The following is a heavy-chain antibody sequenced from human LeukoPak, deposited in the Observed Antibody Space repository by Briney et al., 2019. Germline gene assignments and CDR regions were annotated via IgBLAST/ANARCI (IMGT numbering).Heavy chain of an antibody. CDR2: IYSGGST. CDR1: GFTVSSNY. V-gene: IGHV3-53*05. D-gene: IGHD3-10*01. J-gene: IGHJ6*03. Sequence: GGSLRLSCAASGFTVSSNYMSWVRQAPGKGLEWVSVIYSGGSTYYADSVKGRFTISRDNAKNSLYLQMNSLRTEDTALYYCAKALGGSGYYYMDVWGKGTTVTISS. CDR3: AKALGGSGYYYMDV.